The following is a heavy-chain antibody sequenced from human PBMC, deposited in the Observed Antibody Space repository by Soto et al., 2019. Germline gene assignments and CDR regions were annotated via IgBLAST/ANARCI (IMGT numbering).Heavy chain of an antibody. CDR2: ISYSGTSK. CDR1: GFTFRIYA. Sequence: VQLVESGGGVVQPVRSLRLSCAGSGFTFRIYAMDWVRQAPGKGLEWGAVISYSGTSKYYADSVKGRFTISRDNSMNTLYLQMNSLRPDDTAVYYCTRVDRDNCSNFWGQGTLVTVSS. D-gene: IGHD1-1*01. V-gene: IGHV3-30*01. CDR3: TRVDRDNCSNF. J-gene: IGHJ4*02.